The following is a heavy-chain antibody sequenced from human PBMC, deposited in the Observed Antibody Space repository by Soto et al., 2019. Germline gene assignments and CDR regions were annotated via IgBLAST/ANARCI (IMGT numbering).Heavy chain of an antibody. CDR3: ARIRTKLELRDAFDI. J-gene: IGHJ3*02. CDR2: TDWDDDK. V-gene: IGHV2-70*11. Sequence: FGPTLGNPAQTVTLTCTLSGFSLSTSGLCVSWIRQPPGKALEWLARTDWDDDKYYSTSLKTRLTISKDTSKNQVVLTMTNMDPVDTATYYCARIRTKLELRDAFDIWGQGTMVTVSS. D-gene: IGHD1-7*01. CDR1: GFSLSTSGLC.